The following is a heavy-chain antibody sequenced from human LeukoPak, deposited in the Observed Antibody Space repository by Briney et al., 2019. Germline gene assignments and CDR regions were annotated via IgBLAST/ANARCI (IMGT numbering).Heavy chain of an antibody. CDR2: IFYSGST. J-gene: IGHJ3*02. D-gene: IGHD3-10*01. Sequence: SETLSLTCTVSGGSISTSNYYWGWIRQPPGKGLEWIGNIFYSGSTYYSPSLRSRVTISLDTSRNQFSLKLNSVTAADTAVYYCAKSNGYGLVDIWGRGTMVTVSS. CDR1: GGSISTSNYY. V-gene: IGHV4-39*07. CDR3: AKSNGYGLVDI.